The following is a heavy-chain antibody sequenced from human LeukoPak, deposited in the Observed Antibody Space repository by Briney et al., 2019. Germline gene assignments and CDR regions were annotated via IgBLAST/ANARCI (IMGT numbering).Heavy chain of an antibody. V-gene: IGHV3-11*01. J-gene: IGHJ5*02. D-gene: IGHD6-13*01. Sequence: GGSLRLSCAASGFTFSDYYMSWIRQAPGKGREWVSYISSSGSTIYYADSVKGRFTISRDNAKNSLYLQMNSLRAEDTAVYYCARGKQQLVPNWFDPWGQGTLVTVSS. CDR3: ARGKQQLVPNWFDP. CDR1: GFTFSDYY. CDR2: ISSSGSTI.